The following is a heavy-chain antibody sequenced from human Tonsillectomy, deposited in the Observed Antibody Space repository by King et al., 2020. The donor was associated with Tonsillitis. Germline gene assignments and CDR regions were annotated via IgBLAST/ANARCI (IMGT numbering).Heavy chain of an antibody. D-gene: IGHD1-7*01. V-gene: IGHV3-9*01. CDR2: ISWNSGSI. CDR3: AKDYSRYNWNYGEPAFDI. CDR1: GFTFDDYA. Sequence: VQLVESGGGLVQPGRSLRLSCAASGFTFDDYAMHWVRQAPGKGLEWVSGISWNSGSIGYADSVKGRFTISRDNAKNSLYLQMNSLRAEDTALYYCAKDYSRYNWNYGEPAFDIWGQGTMVTVSS. J-gene: IGHJ3*02.